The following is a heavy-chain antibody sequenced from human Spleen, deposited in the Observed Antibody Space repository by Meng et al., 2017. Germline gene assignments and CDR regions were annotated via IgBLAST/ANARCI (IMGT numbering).Heavy chain of an antibody. D-gene: IGHD4-11*01. V-gene: IGHV1-18*01. J-gene: IGHJ4*02. Sequence: QVQLVQSGAEVREPGASVKVSCKASGYTFTSFGISWVRQAPGQGLEWMGWISPYNGNANYAQNLQARVTMATDTSTSTAYMELRSLRSDDTAVYYCARTYTVMTTVTSGWEHWGQGTLVTVSS. CDR2: ISPYNGNA. CDR1: GYTFTSFG. CDR3: ARTYTVMTTVTSGWEH.